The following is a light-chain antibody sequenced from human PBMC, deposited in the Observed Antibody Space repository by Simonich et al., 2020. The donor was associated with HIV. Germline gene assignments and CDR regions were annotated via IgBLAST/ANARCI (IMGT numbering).Light chain of an antibody. CDR3: QQANSFPLT. CDR1: HRSIIY. Sequence: DIQMTQSPSSLSGSVGDKVTITCRASHRSIIYLNWYQQKPGKAPNLLIYAASSLKSGVPSRFSGSGSGTDFTLIIRSLQPEDFATYDCQQANSFPLTFGGGTKVEIK. CDR2: AAS. V-gene: IGKV1-39*01. J-gene: IGKJ4*01.